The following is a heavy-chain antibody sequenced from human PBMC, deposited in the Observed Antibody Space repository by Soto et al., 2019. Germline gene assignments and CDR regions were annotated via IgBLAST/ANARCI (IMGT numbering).Heavy chain of an antibody. J-gene: IGHJ4*02. CDR3: ARAAYCNSASCYRLDY. Sequence: SLRLSCAASGFSFSNYGMNWVRQAPGKGLEWVAVIWSDGSNRDYIDSVKGRFAISRDNSKNTLYLEMSSLRAEDTAVYFCARAAYCNSASCYRLDYWGQGTLVTVSS. CDR1: GFSFSNYG. V-gene: IGHV3-33*01. CDR2: IWSDGSNR. D-gene: IGHD2-2*02.